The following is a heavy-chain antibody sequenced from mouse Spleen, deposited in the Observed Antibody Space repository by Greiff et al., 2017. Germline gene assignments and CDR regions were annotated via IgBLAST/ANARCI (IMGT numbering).Heavy chain of an antibody. CDR1: GFSLTSYG. J-gene: IGHJ4*01. D-gene: IGHD3-1*01. CDR3: ASPPGEGDAMDY. Sequence: QVQLKQSGPGLVQPSQCLSITCTASGFSLTSYGVHWVRQSPGKGLEWLGVIWRGGSTDYNAAFISRLSISKDNSKSQIFFKMNSLQADDTAIYYCASPPGEGDAMDYWGQGTSVTVSS. CDR2: IWRGGST. V-gene: IGHV2-2*01.